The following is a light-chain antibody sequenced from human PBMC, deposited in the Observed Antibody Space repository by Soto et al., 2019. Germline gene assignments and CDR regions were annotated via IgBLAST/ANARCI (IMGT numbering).Light chain of an antibody. CDR3: ETWDSNTRV. CDR2: LEGSGSY. CDR1: SGHSSYI. J-gene: IGLJ3*02. V-gene: IGLV4-60*02. Sequence: QLVLTQSSSASASLGSSVKLTCTLSSGHSSYIIAWHQQQPGKAPRYLMKLEGSGSYNKGSGVPDRFSGSSSGADRYLTISNRQFEDDPDYYSETWDSNTRVFGGGTMLTVL.